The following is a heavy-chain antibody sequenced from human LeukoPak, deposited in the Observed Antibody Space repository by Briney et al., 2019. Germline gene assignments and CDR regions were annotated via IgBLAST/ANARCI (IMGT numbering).Heavy chain of an antibody. Sequence: PSETLSLTCTVSGGSISSYYWSWLRPPPGKGPEWFGYLYYSESTNYNPSIKRRVTISGDTSMNQFSLKLSSVTAADTAVYYCARDSMRDFWSGYYSGHYYYMDVWGKGTTVTVSS. CDR2: LYYSEST. V-gene: IGHV4-59*01. D-gene: IGHD3-3*01. CDR3: ARDSMRDFWSGYYSGHYYYMDV. CDR1: GGSISSYY. J-gene: IGHJ6*03.